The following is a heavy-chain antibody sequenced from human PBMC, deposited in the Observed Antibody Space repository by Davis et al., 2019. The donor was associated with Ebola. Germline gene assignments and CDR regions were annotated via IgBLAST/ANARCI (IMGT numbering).Heavy chain of an antibody. D-gene: IGHD2-21*01. CDR3: ARDHGSYNGMDV. V-gene: IGHV4-31*02. J-gene: IGHJ6*02. Sequence: LRLSCTASGFTFSSYEMNWVRQHPGKGLEWIGYIYYSGSTYYNPSLKSRVTISVDTSKNQFSLKLSSVTAADTAVYYCARDHGSYNGMDVWGQGTTVTVSS. CDR1: GFTFSSYE. CDR2: IYYSGST.